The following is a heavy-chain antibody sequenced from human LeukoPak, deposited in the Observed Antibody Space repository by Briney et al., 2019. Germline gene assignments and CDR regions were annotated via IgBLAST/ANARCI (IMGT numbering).Heavy chain of an antibody. CDR2: ISYDGSNK. J-gene: IGHJ4*02. Sequence: GESLRLSCAASGFTFSSYCMHWVRQAPGKGLEWVAVISYDGSNKYYADSVKGRFTISRDNAKKTLYLQMNSLRAEDTAMYYCARGEAVAGNDHWGQGALVTVSS. CDR3: ARGEAVAGNDH. V-gene: IGHV3-30*03. D-gene: IGHD6-19*01. CDR1: GFTFSSYC.